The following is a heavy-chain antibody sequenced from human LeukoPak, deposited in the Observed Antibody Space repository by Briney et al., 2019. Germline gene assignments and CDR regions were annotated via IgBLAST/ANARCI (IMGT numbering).Heavy chain of an antibody. CDR2: IWYDGSNK. CDR3: ARPDFYCSGGSCYSDYYYYYGMDV. CDR1: GFTFSIYG. V-gene: IGHV3-33*08. D-gene: IGHD2-15*01. Sequence: GGSLRLSCAASGFTFSIYGMHWVRQAPGKGLEWVAVIWYDGSNKYYADSVKGRFTISRDNSKNTLYLQMNSLRAEDTAVYYCARPDFYCSGGSCYSDYYYYYGMDVWGQGTTVTVSS. J-gene: IGHJ6*02.